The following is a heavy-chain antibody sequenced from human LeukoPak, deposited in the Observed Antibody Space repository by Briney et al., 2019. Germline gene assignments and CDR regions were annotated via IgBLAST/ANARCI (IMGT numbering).Heavy chain of an antibody. CDR2: ISAYNGNT. Sequence: GSSVKVSCKVSGDTLTELSMHWVRQAPGQGLEWMGWISAYNGNTNYAQKLQGRVTMTTDTSTSTAYMELRSLRSDDTAVYYCARAGTVPTDYWGQGTLVTVSS. CDR3: ARAGTVPTDY. J-gene: IGHJ4*02. D-gene: IGHD1-14*01. V-gene: IGHV1-18*01. CDR1: GDTLTELS.